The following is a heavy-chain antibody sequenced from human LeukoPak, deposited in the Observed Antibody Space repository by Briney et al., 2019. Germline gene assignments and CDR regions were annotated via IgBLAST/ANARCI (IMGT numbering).Heavy chain of an antibody. CDR3: ARSLFGAFDI. J-gene: IGHJ3*02. CDR1: GFTFSSYA. D-gene: IGHD3-10*01. CDR2: IYSGGST. Sequence: PGGSLRLSCAASGFTFSSYAMSWVRQAPGKGLEWVSVIYSGGSTYYADSVKGRFTISRDNSKNTLYLQMNSLRAEDTAVYYCARSLFGAFDIWGQGTMVTVSS. V-gene: IGHV3-66*01.